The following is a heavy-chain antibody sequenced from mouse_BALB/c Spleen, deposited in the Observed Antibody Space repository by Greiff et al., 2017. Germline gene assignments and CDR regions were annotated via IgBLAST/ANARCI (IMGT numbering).Heavy chain of an antibody. Sequence: DVKLVESGGGLVKPGGSLKLSCAASGFTFSSYAMSWVRQSPEKRLEWVAEISSGGSYTYYPDTVTGRFTISRDNAKNTLYLEMSSLRSEDTAMYYCARPDGYYAMDYWGQGTSVTVSS. CDR1: GFTFSSYA. CDR3: ARPDGYYAMDY. V-gene: IGHV5-9-4*01. J-gene: IGHJ4*01. CDR2: ISSGGSYT. D-gene: IGHD2-3*01.